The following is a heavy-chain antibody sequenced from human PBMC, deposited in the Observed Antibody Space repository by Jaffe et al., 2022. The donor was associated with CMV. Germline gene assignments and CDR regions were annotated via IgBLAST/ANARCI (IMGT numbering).Heavy chain of an antibody. CDR2: INHSGST. Sequence: QVQLQQWGAGLLKPSETLSLTCAVYGGSFSGYYWSWIRQPPGKGLEWIGEINHSGSTNYNPSLKSRVTISVDTSKNQFSLKLSSVTAADTAVYYCARLVVVVAATYYYYYYMDVWGKGTTVTVSS. CDR1: GGSFSGYY. CDR3: ARLVVVVAATYYYYYYMDV. D-gene: IGHD2-15*01. J-gene: IGHJ6*03. V-gene: IGHV4-34*01.